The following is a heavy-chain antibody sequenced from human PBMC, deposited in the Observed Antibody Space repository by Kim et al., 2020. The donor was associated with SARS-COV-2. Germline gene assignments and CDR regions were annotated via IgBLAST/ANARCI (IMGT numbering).Heavy chain of an antibody. J-gene: IGHJ4*02. CDR1: GGSISSYY. V-gene: IGHV4-59*01. D-gene: IGHD2-2*01. CDR2: IYYSGST. CDR3: ASTPIVVVPAASVFDY. Sequence: SETLSLTCTVSGGSISSYYWSWIRQPPGKGLEWIGYIYYSGSTNYNPSLKSRVTISVDTSKNQFSLKLSSVTAADTAVYYCASTPIVVVPAASVFDYWGQGTLVTVSS.